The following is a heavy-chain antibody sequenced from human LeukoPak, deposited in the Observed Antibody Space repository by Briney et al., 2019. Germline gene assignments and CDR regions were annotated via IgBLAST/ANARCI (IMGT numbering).Heavy chain of an antibody. V-gene: IGHV4-61*02. Sequence: SETLSLTCTVSGDSISSGSYYWSWIRQPAGKGLEWIGRIYTSGSTNYNPSLKSRVTISVDTSKNQFSLKLSSVTAADTAVYYCARDGGGFDPWGQGTLVTVSS. J-gene: IGHJ5*02. D-gene: IGHD3-16*01. CDR1: GDSISSGSYY. CDR3: ARDGGGFDP. CDR2: IYTSGST.